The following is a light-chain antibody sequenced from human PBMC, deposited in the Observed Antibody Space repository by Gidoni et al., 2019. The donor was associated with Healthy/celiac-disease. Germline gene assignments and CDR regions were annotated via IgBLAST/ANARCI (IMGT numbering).Light chain of an antibody. CDR3: QQYDNLPIT. CDR1: QDISNY. CDR2: DAS. V-gene: IGKV1-33*01. Sequence: DIQMTQSPSSLSASVGDRVTITCQASQDISNYLNWYQQKPGKAPELLIYDASNLETGVPSRVSGSGSGTDFTFTISSLQPEDIATYYCQQYDNLPITFGQGTRLEIK. J-gene: IGKJ5*01.